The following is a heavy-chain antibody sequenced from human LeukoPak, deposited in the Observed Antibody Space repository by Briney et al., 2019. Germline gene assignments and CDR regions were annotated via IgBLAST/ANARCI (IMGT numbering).Heavy chain of an antibody. CDR2: IKQDGSER. CDR3: ARDYYDSSGLDAFDI. CDR1: GFTFSSYW. D-gene: IGHD3-22*01. J-gene: IGHJ3*02. Sequence: GGSLRLSCAASGFTFSSYWMSWVRQAPGKGLEWVANIKQDGSERYYVDSVKGRFTISRDNAKNSLYLQMNSLRAEDTAVYYCARDYYDSSGLDAFDIWGQGTMVTVSS. V-gene: IGHV3-7*01.